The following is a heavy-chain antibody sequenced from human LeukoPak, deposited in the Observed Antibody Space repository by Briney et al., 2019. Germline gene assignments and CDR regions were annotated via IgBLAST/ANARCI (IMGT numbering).Heavy chain of an antibody. CDR1: GFTFSSYE. J-gene: IGHJ4*02. CDR3: AKDWYYYDSSGYYYFDY. Sequence: GGSLRLSCAASGFTFSSYEMNWVRQAPGKGLEWVSYISSSGSTIYYADSVKGRFTISRDNAKNTLYLQMNSLRAEDTAVYYCAKDWYYYDSSGYYYFDYWGQGAPVTVSS. D-gene: IGHD3-22*01. CDR2: ISSSGSTI. V-gene: IGHV3-48*03.